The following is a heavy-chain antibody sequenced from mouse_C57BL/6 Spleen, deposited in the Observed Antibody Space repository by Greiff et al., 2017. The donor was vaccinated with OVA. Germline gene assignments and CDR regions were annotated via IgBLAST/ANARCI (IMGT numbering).Heavy chain of an antibody. CDR1: GFTFSDYG. D-gene: IGHD2-3*01. J-gene: IGHJ2*01. CDR3: ARREDGYPYYFDY. Sequence: EVKLMESGGGLVKPGGSLKLSCAASGFTFSDYGMHWVRQAPEKGLEWVAYISRGSSTIYYADTVKGRFTISRDNAKNTLFLQMTSLRSEDTAMYYCARREDGYPYYFDYWGQGTTLTVSS. V-gene: IGHV5-17*01. CDR2: ISRGSSTI.